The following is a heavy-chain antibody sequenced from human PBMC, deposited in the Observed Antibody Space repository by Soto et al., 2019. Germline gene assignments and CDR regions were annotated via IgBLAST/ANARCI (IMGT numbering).Heavy chain of an antibody. CDR3: ARLLTDDYGDYYYYYGMDV. J-gene: IGHJ6*02. D-gene: IGHD4-17*01. CDR1: GGSISSGGYS. CDR2: IYHSGST. V-gene: IGHV4-30-2*01. Sequence: SETLSLTCAVSGGSISSGGYSWSWIRQPPGKGLEWIGYIYHSGSTYYNPSLKSRVTISVDRSKNQFSLKLSSVTAADTAVYYCARLLTDDYGDYYYYYGMDVWGQGTTVTVS.